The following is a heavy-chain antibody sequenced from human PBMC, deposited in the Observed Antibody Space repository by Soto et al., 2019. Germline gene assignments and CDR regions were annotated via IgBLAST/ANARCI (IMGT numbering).Heavy chain of an antibody. J-gene: IGHJ5*02. Sequence: GASVKVSCKASGYTFTSYAMHWVRQAPGQRLEWMGWINAGNGNTKYSQKFQGRVTITRDTSASTAYMELSSLRSEDTAVYYCARGIAVAGAQVGMTHNWCDPWGQGTLVTVSS. V-gene: IGHV1-3*01. CDR1: GYTFTSYA. CDR3: ARGIAVAGAQVGMTHNWCDP. D-gene: IGHD6-19*01. CDR2: INAGNGNT.